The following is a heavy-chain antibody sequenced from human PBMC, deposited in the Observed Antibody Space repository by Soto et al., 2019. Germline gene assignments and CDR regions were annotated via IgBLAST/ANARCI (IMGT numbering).Heavy chain of an antibody. D-gene: IGHD4-17*01. CDR1: GYTFTSYA. CDR2: ISYDGSNK. V-gene: IGHV3-30-3*01. CDR3: ARAGATPFDY. Sequence: SCKASGYTFTSYAMHWVRQAPGKGLEWVAVISYDGSNKYYPDSVKGRFTISRDNSKNTLYLQMNSLRAEDTAVYYCARAGATPFDYWGQGTLVTVSS. J-gene: IGHJ4*02.